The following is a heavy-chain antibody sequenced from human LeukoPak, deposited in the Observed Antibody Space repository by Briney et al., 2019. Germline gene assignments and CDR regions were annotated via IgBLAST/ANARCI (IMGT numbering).Heavy chain of an antibody. CDR3: ARYIVSYPHDAFDI. CDR1: GGSISSYY. CDR2: IYYSGST. D-gene: IGHD1-26*01. Sequence: SETLSLTCTVTGGSISSYYWSWIRQPPGKGLEWIGYIYYSGSTSYNPSLKSRVTISVDTSKKQFSLKLSSVTAADTAFYYCARYIVSYPHDAFDIWGQGTMVTVSS. V-gene: IGHV4-59*01. J-gene: IGHJ3*02.